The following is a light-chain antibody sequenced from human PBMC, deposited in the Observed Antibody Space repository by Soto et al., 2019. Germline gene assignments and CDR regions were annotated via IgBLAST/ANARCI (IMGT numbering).Light chain of an antibody. CDR2: EVS. CDR3: SAYTSSSTLV. V-gene: IGLV2-14*01. Sequence: QSALTQPASVSGSPGQSITISCTGTSSDVGGYNYVSWYQQHPGKAPKLMIYEVSNRPSGVSNRFSGSKSGNTASLTISGRQAEDESDYYRSAYTSSSTLVFGTGTKLTV. CDR1: SSDVGGYNY. J-gene: IGLJ1*01.